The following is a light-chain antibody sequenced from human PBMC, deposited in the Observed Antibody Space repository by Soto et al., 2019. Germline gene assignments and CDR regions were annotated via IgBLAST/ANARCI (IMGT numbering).Light chain of an antibody. CDR2: GAS. J-gene: IGKJ1*01. CDR1: QSVSSS. CDR3: QQYDNWPRT. V-gene: IGKV3-15*01. Sequence: EIVMTQSPATLSVSPGERATLSCRASQSVSSSLAWYQQKPGQAPRLLMYGASTRDTGIPVRFSGSGSGTEFTLTISSLQSEDFAVYYCQQYDNWPRTFGQGTRVDFK.